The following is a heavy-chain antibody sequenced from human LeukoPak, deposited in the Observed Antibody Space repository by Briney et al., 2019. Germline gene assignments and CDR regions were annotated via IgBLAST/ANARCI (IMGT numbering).Heavy chain of an antibody. V-gene: IGHV1-69*05. Sequence: ASVKVSCKASGGTFSSYAISWVRQAPGQGLEWMGGIIPIFGTANYAQKFQGRVTITTDESTSTAYMELSSLRSEDTAVYYCAGLESHYYDSSGYYYGLYFQHWGQGTLVTASS. J-gene: IGHJ1*01. CDR1: GGTFSSYA. CDR2: IIPIFGTA. CDR3: AGLESHYYDSSGYYYGLYFQH. D-gene: IGHD3-22*01.